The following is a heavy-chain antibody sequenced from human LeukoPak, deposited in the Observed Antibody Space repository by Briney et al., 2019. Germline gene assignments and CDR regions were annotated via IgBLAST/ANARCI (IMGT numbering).Heavy chain of an antibody. CDR3: ARSEIYYYGYNPNTKFDY. Sequence: GGSLRLSCAASGFIFSIHVMSWVRHAPGKGLEWVSHYSGGAGHTYYAHSVGGRFTISGDNSKKLLYLQMDSLRAEDTAVYYCARSEIYYYGYNPNTKFDYWGQGILVTVSS. J-gene: IGHJ4*02. CDR1: GFIFSIHV. D-gene: IGHD3-10*01. CDR2: YSGGAGHT. V-gene: IGHV3-23*01.